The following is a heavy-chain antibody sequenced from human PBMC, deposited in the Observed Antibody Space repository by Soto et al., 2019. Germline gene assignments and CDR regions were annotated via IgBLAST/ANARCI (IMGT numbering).Heavy chain of an antibody. V-gene: IGHV1-18*04. Sequence: QVQLVQSGAEVKKPGASVKVSCKASGYTFTSYGINWVRQAPGQGLEWMGWISAYIGNTNYAQKFQGRVTMTTDTSTSTAYMELRSLRSDVTAVFYCARDPLHCSSTSCYSSGMDVWGQGTTVTVSS. CDR3: ARDPLHCSSTSCYSSGMDV. CDR2: ISAYIGNT. J-gene: IGHJ6*02. CDR1: GYTFTSYG. D-gene: IGHD2-2*01.